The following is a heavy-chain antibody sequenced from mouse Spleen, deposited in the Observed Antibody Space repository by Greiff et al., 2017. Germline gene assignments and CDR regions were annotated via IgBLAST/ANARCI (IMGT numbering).Heavy chain of an antibody. V-gene: IGHV5-9-2*01. CDR1: GFTFSSYG. CDR2: ISGGGSYT. CDR3: ARHGGKGYFDY. Sequence: EVKLVESGGGLVKPGGSLKLSCAASGFTFSSYGMSWVRQTPEKRLEWVATISGGGSYTYYPDSVKGRFTISRDNAKNNLYLQMSSLRSEDTALYYCARHGGKGYFDYWGQGTTLTVSS. J-gene: IGHJ2*01.